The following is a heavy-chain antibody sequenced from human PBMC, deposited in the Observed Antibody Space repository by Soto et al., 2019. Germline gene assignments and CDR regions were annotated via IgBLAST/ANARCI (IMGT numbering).Heavy chain of an antibody. V-gene: IGHV4-30-4*01. D-gene: IGHD3-16*01. J-gene: IGHJ4*02. CDR2: IYYSGTT. CDR3: ASRIYDYVWGSYFDY. CDR1: GGSISRGDYY. Sequence: SSETLSLTCNVSGGSISRGDYYWSWVRRPPGKGLEWIGHIYYSGTTYYNPSLKSRITISVDTSKSQFSLNLRSVTAADTATYFCASRIYDYVWGSYFDYWDQGTLVTVSS.